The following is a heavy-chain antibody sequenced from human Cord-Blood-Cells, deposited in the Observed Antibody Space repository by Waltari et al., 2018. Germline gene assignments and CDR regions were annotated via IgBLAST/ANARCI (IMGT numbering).Heavy chain of an antibody. D-gene: IGHD6-13*01. Sequence: QVQLVQSGAEVKKPGSSVKVSCKASGGTFSSYALSWVRTAHGQGLEWMGGIIPIFGTANYAQKFQGRVTITADESTSTAYMELSSLRSEDTAVYYCARASITDSTTDPYYFDYWGQGTLVTVSS. CDR3: ARASITDSTTDPYYFDY. CDR2: IIPIFGTA. J-gene: IGHJ4*02. CDR1: GGTFSSYA. V-gene: IGHV1-69*01.